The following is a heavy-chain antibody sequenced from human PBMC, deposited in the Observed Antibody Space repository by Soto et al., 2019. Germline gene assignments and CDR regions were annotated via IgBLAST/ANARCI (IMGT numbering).Heavy chain of an antibody. V-gene: IGHV1-18*04. CDR1: GYAFSKYG. J-gene: IGHJ5*02. CDR2: IRPDNGDT. Sequence: QLQLVQSGAEVERPGASVRVSCKAYGYAFSKYGISWIRQAPGQGLEWMGWIRPDNGDTNYAQKFQGRVTMTTDTSSNTAYMELRSLRSDDTAVYYCATSYDSGFDPWGQGTLVSVSP. D-gene: IGHD5-12*01. CDR3: ATSYDSGFDP.